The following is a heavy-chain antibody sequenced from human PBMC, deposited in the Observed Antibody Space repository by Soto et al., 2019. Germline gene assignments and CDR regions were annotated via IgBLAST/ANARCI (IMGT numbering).Heavy chain of an antibody. CDR1: GFAFSTYA. CDR2: ISRGGTTT. J-gene: IGHJ4*02. V-gene: IGHV3-48*02. D-gene: IGHD1-1*01. CDR3: VRDPDGINSFDY. Sequence: GGSLRLSCVASGFAFSTYAMNWVRLAPGKGLEWISFISRGGTTTHYADSVKGRFSISRDDAKNSLYLDMSSLRDEDTAVYYCVRDPDGINSFDYWGQGTLVTVSS.